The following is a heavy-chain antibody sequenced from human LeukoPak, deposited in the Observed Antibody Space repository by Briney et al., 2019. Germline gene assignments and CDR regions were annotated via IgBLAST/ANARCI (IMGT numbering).Heavy chain of an antibody. Sequence: SQTLSLTCAVSGGSISSGGYSWSWIRQRPGKGLEWIGYIYHSGSTYYNPSLKSRVTISVDRSKNQFSLKLSSVTAADTAVYYCARVGSFEHFFDYWGQGTLVTVSS. CDR1: GGSISSGGYS. D-gene: IGHD1-26*01. V-gene: IGHV4-30-2*01. CDR3: ARVGSFEHFFDY. J-gene: IGHJ4*02. CDR2: IYHSGST.